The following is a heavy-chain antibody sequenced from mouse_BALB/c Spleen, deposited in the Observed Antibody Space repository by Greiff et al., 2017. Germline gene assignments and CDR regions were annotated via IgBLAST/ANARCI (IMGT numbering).Heavy chain of an antibody. J-gene: IGHJ3*01. CDR2: ISSGSSTI. V-gene: IGHV5-17*02. CDR1: GFTFSSFG. CDR3: AREGELIFAY. Sequence: EVKLVESGGGLVQPGGSRKLSCAASGFTFSSFGMHWVRQAPEKGLEWVAYISSGSSTIYYADTVKGRFTISRDNPKNTLFLQMTSLRSEDTAMYYCAREGELIFAYWGQGTLVTVSA.